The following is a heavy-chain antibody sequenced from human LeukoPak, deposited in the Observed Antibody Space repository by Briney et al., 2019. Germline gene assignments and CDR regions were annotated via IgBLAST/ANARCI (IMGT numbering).Heavy chain of an antibody. J-gene: IGHJ4*01. CDR3: AKGIYSSGWSYFDY. Sequence: GGSLGLSCAASGFTFSNSAMGWVRQAPGKGLEWVSTLSGSGITTYYADSVKGRFTISRDNSKNTLYLQMNSLRAEDTAVYYCAKGIYSSGWSYFDYWGHGTLVTVSS. CDR1: GFTFSNSA. V-gene: IGHV3-23*01. CDR2: LSGSGITT. D-gene: IGHD6-19*01.